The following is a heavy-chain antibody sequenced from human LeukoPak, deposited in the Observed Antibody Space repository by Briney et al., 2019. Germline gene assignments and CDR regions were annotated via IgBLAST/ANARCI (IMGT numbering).Heavy chain of an antibody. Sequence: GGSLRLSCAASGFTFDDYAMHRVRQAPGKGLGWVSLISGDGGSTYYADSVKGRFTISRDNSKNSLYLQMNSLRTEDTALYYCAKDRHLYSSGWYGTPYYYGMDVWGQGTTVTVSS. CDR3: AKDRHLYSSGWYGTPYYYGMDV. CDR1: GFTFDDYA. V-gene: IGHV3-43*02. J-gene: IGHJ6*02. CDR2: ISGDGGST. D-gene: IGHD6-19*01.